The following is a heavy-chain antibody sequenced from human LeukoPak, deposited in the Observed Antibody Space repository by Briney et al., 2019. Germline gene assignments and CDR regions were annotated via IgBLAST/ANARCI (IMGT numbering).Heavy chain of an antibody. D-gene: IGHD3-10*01. CDR1: GFTFSSNS. CDR2: ISSSSSYI. Sequence: GGSLRLSCAASGFTFSSNSMNWVRQAPGKGLKWVSSISSSSSYIYYADSVKGRFTISRDNAKNSLYLQMHSLRAEDTAVYYCARAPTMVRAKGGFDYWGQGTLVTVSS. CDR3: ARAPTMVRAKGGFDY. J-gene: IGHJ4*02. V-gene: IGHV3-21*01.